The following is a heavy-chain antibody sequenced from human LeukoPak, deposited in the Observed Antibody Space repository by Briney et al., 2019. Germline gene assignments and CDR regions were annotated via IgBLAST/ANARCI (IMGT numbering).Heavy chain of an antibody. CDR1: GFTFSNYG. J-gene: IGHJ4*02. CDR2: ISSSGVLI. D-gene: IGHD6-19*01. CDR3: ARVSGSGWHFDY. V-gene: IGHV3-48*04. Sequence: GTSLRLSCAASGFTFSNYGMHWVRQAPGKGLEWVSFISSSGVLIYYADSVKGRFTISRDNAKNSLYLQMNSLRVEDTAVYYCARVSGSGWHFDYWGQGSLVTVSS.